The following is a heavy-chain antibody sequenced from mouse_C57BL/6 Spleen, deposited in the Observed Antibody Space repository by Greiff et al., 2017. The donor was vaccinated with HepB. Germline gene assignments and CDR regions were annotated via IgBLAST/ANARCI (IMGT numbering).Heavy chain of an antibody. Sequence: EVQLVESEEGLVQPGSSMKLSCTASGFTFSDYYMAWVRQVPEKGLEWVANINYDGSSTYYLDSLKSRFIISRDNAKNILYLQMSSLKSEDTATYYCARDKGGLDYWGQGTTLTVSS. CDR3: ARDKGGLDY. CDR2: INYDGSST. CDR1: GFTFSDYY. V-gene: IGHV5-16*01. D-gene: IGHD1-1*02. J-gene: IGHJ2*01.